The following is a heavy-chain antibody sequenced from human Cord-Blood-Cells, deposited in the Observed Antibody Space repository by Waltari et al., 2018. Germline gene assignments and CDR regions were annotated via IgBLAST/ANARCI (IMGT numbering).Heavy chain of an antibody. CDR2: INPNSGGT. J-gene: IGHJ4*02. D-gene: IGHD3-16*01. Sequence: QVQLVQSGAEVKKPGASVKVSCKASGYTFTGYYMHWVRQAPGQGLEWMGWINPNSGGTNYAQKLQGRVTMTRDTSISTAYMELSRLRSDDTAVYYCARDGPPLGEFDYWGQGTLVTVSS. V-gene: IGHV1-2*02. CDR3: ARDGPPLGEFDY. CDR1: GYTFTGYY.